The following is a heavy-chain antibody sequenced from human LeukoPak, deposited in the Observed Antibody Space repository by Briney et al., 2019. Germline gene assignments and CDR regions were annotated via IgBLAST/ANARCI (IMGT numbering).Heavy chain of an antibody. CDR2: FYYSGST. CDR1: VGSLGSYY. D-gene: IGHD3-22*01. J-gene: IGHJ5*02. V-gene: IGHV4-39*07. CDR3: ARDRGYYYDSSGYYYGGFDP. Sequence: SETLSLTCTVSVGSLGSYYWGWIRQPPGKGLKGIGSFYYSGSTYYNPSLKSRVTISVDTSKNQFSLKLSSVTAADTAVYYCARDRGYYYDSSGYYYGGFDPWGQGTLVTVSS.